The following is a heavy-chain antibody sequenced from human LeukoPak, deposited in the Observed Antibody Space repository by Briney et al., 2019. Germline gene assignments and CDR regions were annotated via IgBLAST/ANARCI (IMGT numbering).Heavy chain of an antibody. CDR1: GFTFSSYS. D-gene: IGHD6-19*01. J-gene: IGHJ4*02. Sequence: GGSLRLSCAASGFTFSSYSMNWVRQAPGKGLEWVSYISSSSSTIYYADSVKGRFTISRDNAKNSLYLQMNSLRAEDTAVYYCAREKPHGIAVAGIPPDYWGQGTLVTVSS. V-gene: IGHV3-48*04. CDR2: ISSSSSTI. CDR3: AREKPHGIAVAGIPPDY.